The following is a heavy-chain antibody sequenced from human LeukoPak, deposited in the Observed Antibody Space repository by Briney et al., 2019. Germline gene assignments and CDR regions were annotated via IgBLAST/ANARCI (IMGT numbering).Heavy chain of an antibody. CDR1: GYTFTGYY. CDR3: ARGGNFRDYYDSSGFY. V-gene: IGHV1-2*06. CDR2: FNPNSGGT. J-gene: IGHJ4*02. Sequence: GASVKVSCKASGYTFTGYYRHWVRQAPGQELEWMGRFNPNSGGTNYAQKFQGRVTMTRDTSISTAYMELSRLRSDDTAVYYCARGGNFRDYYDSSGFYWGQGTLVTVSS. D-gene: IGHD3-22*01.